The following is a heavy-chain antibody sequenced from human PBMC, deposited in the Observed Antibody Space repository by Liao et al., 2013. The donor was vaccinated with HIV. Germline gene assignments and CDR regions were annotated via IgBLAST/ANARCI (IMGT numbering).Heavy chain of an antibody. Sequence: QLQLQESGPGLVKPSETLSLTCTVSGGSISSSSYYWGWIRQPPGNGLEWIGSIYYSGSTYYNPSLKSRVTISVDTSKNQFSLKLSSVTAADTAVYYCARVPPGGGDIDYWGQGTLVTVSS. CDR3: ARVPPGGGDIDY. CDR2: IYYSGST. D-gene: IGHD3-16*01. J-gene: IGHJ4*02. CDR1: GGSISSSSYY. V-gene: IGHV4-39*07.